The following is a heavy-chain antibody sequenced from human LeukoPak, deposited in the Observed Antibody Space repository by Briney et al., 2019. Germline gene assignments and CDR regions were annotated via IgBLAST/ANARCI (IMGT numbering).Heavy chain of an antibody. CDR3: ARVLPFCGGDCLDL. D-gene: IGHD2-21*02. CDR2: ISYDGNTK. CDR1: GFTFSIYS. Sequence: PGGSLRLSCAASGFTFSIYSIHWVRQAPGKGLEWVAVISYDGNTKFYADSVKGRFTISRDSSSNTVYLQMGSLRAEDTAVYFCARVLPFCGGDCLDLWGQGTLVTVSS. V-gene: IGHV3-30-3*01. J-gene: IGHJ5*02.